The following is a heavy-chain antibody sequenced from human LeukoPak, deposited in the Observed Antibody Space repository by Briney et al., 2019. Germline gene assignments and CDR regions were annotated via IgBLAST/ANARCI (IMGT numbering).Heavy chain of an antibody. J-gene: IGHJ6*02. CDR2: ISSSSSTI. V-gene: IGHV3-48*01. CDR3: ARDPVLRYFDWLGDPYGMDV. D-gene: IGHD3-9*01. CDR1: GFTFSSYS. Sequence: GGSLRLSCAASGFTFSSYSMNWVRQAPGKGLDWVSYISSSSSTIYYADSVKGRFTISRDNAKGSLYLQMNSLRAEDTAVYYCARDPVLRYFDWLGDPYGMDVWGQGTTVTVSS.